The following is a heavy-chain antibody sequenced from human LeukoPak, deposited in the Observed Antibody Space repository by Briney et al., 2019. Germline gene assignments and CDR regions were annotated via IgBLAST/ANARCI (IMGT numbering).Heavy chain of an antibody. D-gene: IGHD5-18*01. CDR1: GFTFSSSA. J-gene: IGHJ1*01. V-gene: IGHV3-23*01. CDR3: ARNGYSYGYGLWYFQH. CDR2: ISNNGGYT. Sequence: GGSLRLSCEASGFTFSSSAMSWVRQAPGKGLEWVSAISNNGGYTYYADSVQGRFTISRDNSKSTLCLQMNSLRAEDTAVYYCARNGYSYGYGLWYFQHWGQGTLVTVSS.